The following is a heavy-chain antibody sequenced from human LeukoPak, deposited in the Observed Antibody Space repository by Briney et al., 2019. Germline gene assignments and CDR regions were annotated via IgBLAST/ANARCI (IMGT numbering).Heavy chain of an antibody. CDR2: ISGGGGST. J-gene: IGHJ4*02. CDR1: GFTFRTYA. D-gene: IGHD2-15*01. CDR3: AKDRYCGGGTCYWSYFDY. V-gene: IGHV3-23*01. Sequence: PGGSLRLSCAASGFTFRTYAMSWVRQAPGKGLGWVSAISGGGGSTYYADSVKGRFTISRDNSKNTLFLQMNSLRAEDTAVYYCAKDRYCGGGTCYWSYFDYWGQGTLVTVSS.